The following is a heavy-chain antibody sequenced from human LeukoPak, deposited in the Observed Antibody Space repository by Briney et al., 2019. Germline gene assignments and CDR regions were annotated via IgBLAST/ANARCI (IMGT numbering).Heavy chain of an antibody. CDR1: GGSISSNSHY. J-gene: IGHJ3*02. D-gene: IGHD4-17*01. CDR2: IHYRGST. V-gene: IGHV4-39*01. Sequence: SETLSLTCTVSGGSISSNSHYWGWVRQPPGKGLEWLGSIHYRGSTYYNPSLKSRVTISVDTSKNQFSLNLSSVTAADTAVYYCARQPLEYGDFGALDIWGQGTMVTVSS. CDR3: ARQPLEYGDFGALDI.